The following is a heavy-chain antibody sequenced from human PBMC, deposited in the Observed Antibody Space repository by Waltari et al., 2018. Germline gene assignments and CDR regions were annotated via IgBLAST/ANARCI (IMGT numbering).Heavy chain of an antibody. CDR2: INHSGST. Sequence: QVQLQQWGAGLLKPSETLSLTCAVYGGSFSGYCWSWIRQPPGKGLEWIGEINHSGSTNYNPSLKSRVTISVDTSKNQFSLKLSSVTAADTAVYYCARVPLYYYDSSGYFDYWGQGTLVTVSS. CDR1: GGSFSGYC. CDR3: ARVPLYYYDSSGYFDY. V-gene: IGHV4-34*01. J-gene: IGHJ4*02. D-gene: IGHD3-22*01.